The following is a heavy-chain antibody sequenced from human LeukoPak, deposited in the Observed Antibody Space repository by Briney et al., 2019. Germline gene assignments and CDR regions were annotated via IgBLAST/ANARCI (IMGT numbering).Heavy chain of an antibody. Sequence: ASVKVSCKVSGYTLTELSMHWVRQAPGKGLEWMGGFDPEDGETIYAQKFQGRVTMTRDTSISTAYMELSRLRSDDTAVYYCARGGQSSSSTGSRRNGVYWGQGTLVTVSS. CDR1: GYTLTELS. V-gene: IGHV1-24*01. J-gene: IGHJ4*02. CDR2: FDPEDGET. D-gene: IGHD6-6*01. CDR3: ARGGQSSSSTGSRRNGVY.